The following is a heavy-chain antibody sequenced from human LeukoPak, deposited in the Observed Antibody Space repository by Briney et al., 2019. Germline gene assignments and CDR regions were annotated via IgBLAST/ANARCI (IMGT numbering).Heavy chain of an antibody. J-gene: IGHJ4*02. CDR1: GYTFTSYD. V-gene: IGHV1-8*01. D-gene: IGHD6-13*01. CDR3: ARERSSSWSNRGLDY. Sequence: ASVTVSCTASGYTFTSYDINWVRQAPGQGLEWMGWMNPNSGNTGYAQKFQGRVTMTRNTSISTAYMELSSLRSEDTAVYYCARERSSSWSNRGLDYWGQGTLVTVSS. CDR2: MNPNSGNT.